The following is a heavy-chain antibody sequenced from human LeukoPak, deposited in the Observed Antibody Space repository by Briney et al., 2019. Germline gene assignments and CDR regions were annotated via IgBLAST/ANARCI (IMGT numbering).Heavy chain of an antibody. Sequence: SETLSLTCTVSGGSITRSGYHWGWIRQPPGKGLEWIGSIDYSGGTYYNPSLKSRVTTSVDTSKNQFSLTLSSVTAADTAVYYCARGRGSGWYVGGYYFDYWGQGTLVTVSS. CDR2: IDYSGGT. CDR3: ARGRGSGWYVGGYYFDY. V-gene: IGHV4-39*01. CDR1: GGSITRSGYH. J-gene: IGHJ4*02. D-gene: IGHD6-19*01.